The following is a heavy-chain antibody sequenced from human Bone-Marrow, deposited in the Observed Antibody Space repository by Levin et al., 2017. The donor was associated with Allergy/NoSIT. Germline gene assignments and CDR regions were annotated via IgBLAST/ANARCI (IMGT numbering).Heavy chain of an antibody. D-gene: IGHD4-17*01. J-gene: IGHJ2*01. CDR2: IYSSGDT. Sequence: GSLRLSCSVSGGSIDNYYWSWIRQPPGRGLEWIAYIYSSGDTNYSPYFKSRVTISVDTSKNQFSLKVRSVTAADTAVYYCARSRQLRTVTYWDFDLWGRGTLVTVSS. V-gene: IGHV4-4*09. CDR3: ARSRQLRTVTYWDFDL. CDR1: GGSIDNYY.